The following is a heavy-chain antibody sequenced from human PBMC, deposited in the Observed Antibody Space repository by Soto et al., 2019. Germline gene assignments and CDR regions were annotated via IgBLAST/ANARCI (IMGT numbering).Heavy chain of an antibody. CDR1: GYTFTSYD. J-gene: IGHJ4*02. CDR2: MNPNSGNT. CDR3: ARITRRVPAAMIY. D-gene: IGHD2-2*01. Sequence: VKVSCKASGYTFTSYDINWVRQATGQGLEWMGWMNPNSGNTGYAQKFQGRVTMTRNTSISTAYMELSSLRSEDTAVYYCARITRRVPAAMIYWGQGTLVTVSS. V-gene: IGHV1-8*01.